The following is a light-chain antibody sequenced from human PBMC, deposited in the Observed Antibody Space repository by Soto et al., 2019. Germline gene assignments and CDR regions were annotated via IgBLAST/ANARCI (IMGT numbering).Light chain of an antibody. Sequence: QSALTQPASVSGSPGQSITISCTGTSSDVGGYEYVSWYQQHPGKAPKLMIYDVTNRPSGVSNRFSGSKSGNTASLTISGLQAEDEADYYCSSFTSSSTPLVFGGGTQLTVL. V-gene: IGLV2-14*01. CDR2: DVT. J-gene: IGLJ3*02. CDR1: SSDVGGYEY. CDR3: SSFTSSSTPLV.